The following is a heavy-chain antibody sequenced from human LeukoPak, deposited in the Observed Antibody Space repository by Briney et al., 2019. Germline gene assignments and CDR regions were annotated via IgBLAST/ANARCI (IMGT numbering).Heavy chain of an antibody. CDR1: GYTFTSYD. J-gene: IGHJ6*02. Sequence: ASVKVSCKASGYTFTSYDINWVRQATGQGLEWMGWMNPNSGNTGYAQKFQGRVTMTRNTSISTAYMELSSLRSEDTAVYYCARGLRGVVVVPAADDYYYYYYGMDVWGQGTTVTVSS. CDR3: ARGLRGVVVVPAADDYYYYYYGMDV. CDR2: MNPNSGNT. V-gene: IGHV1-8*01. D-gene: IGHD2-2*01.